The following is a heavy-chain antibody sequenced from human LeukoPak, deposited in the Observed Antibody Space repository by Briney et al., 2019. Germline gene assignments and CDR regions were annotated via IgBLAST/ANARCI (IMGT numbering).Heavy chain of an antibody. CDR1: GGTFSSYA. CDR3: AGPSAGLVGALPWVLDY. J-gene: IGHJ4*02. Sequence: VASVKVSCKASGGTFSSYAISWVRQAPGQGLEWMGGIIPIFGTANYAQKFQGRVTITADESTSTAYMELSSLRSEDTAVYYCAGPSAGLVGALPWVLDYWGQGTLVTVSS. D-gene: IGHD1-26*01. CDR2: IIPIFGTA. V-gene: IGHV1-69*13.